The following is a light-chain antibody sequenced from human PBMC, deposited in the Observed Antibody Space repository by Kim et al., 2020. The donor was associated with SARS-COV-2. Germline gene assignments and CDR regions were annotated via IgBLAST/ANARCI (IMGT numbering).Light chain of an antibody. J-gene: IGLJ2*01. CDR2: DTS. Sequence: QAVVTQEPSLTVSPGGTVTLTCGSSIGTVTSYLWPYWFQQKPGQAPRALIYDTSNKQPWTPARFSGSLLGGKAALTLSGAQAEDEADYYCSLVHSDVVVFGGGTQLTVL. CDR3: SLVHSDVVV. CDR1: IGTVTSYLW. V-gene: IGLV7-46*01.